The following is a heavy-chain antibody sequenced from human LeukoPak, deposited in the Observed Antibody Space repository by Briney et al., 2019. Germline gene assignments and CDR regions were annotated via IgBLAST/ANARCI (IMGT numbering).Heavy chain of an antibody. D-gene: IGHD3-3*01. CDR1: GGSFSGYH. CDR3: ARSSGYYDFWSGYYTPYFDY. J-gene: IGHJ4*02. CDR2: INHSGST. Sequence: PSETLSLTCAVYGGSFSGYHWSWIRQPPGKGLEWIGEINHSGSTNYNPSLKSRVTISVDTSKNQFSLKLSSVTAADTAVYYCARSSGYYDFWSGYYTPYFDYWGQGTLVTVSS. V-gene: IGHV4-34*01.